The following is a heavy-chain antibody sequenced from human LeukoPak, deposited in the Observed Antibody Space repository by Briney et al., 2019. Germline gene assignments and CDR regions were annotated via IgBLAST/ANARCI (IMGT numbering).Heavy chain of an antibody. CDR1: GFTVSSNY. J-gene: IGHJ4*02. D-gene: IGHD6-19*01. V-gene: IGHV3-53*01. CDR3: ARDPGSVAGTVGY. Sequence: TGGSLRLSCAASGFTVSSNYMSWVRQAPGKGLEWVSVIYSGGSTYYADSVKGRFTISRDNSKNTLYLQMNSLRAEGTAVYYCARDPGSVAGTVGYWGQGTLVTVSS. CDR2: IYSGGST.